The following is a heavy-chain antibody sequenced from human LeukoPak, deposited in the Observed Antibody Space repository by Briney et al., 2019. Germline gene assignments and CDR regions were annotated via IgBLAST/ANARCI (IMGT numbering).Heavy chain of an antibody. J-gene: IGHJ4*02. CDR3: AGQQMAVAGTGLGY. V-gene: IGHV3-48*01. CDR1: GFTFSTYS. Sequence: PGGSLRLSCAASGFTFSTYSMNWVRQAPGRGLEWVSYISTSGTTIYHADSVKGRFTISRDNAKNSLYLQMNSLRAEDTAVYFCAGQQMAVAGTGLGYWGQGTLVTVSS. CDR2: ISTSGTTI. D-gene: IGHD6-19*01.